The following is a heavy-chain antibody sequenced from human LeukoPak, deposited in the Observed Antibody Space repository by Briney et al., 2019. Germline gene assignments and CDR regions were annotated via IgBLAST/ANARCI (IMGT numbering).Heavy chain of an antibody. CDR1: GYTFTIYD. D-gene: IGHD6-13*01. CDR3: ARGDPYSSSWSQFDY. V-gene: IGHV1-8*03. Sequence: GASVKVSCKASGYTFTIYDINWVRQATGQGLEWMGWMNPNSGNTGYAQKFQGRVTITRNTSISTAYMELSSLRSEDTAVYYCARGDPYSSSWSQFDYWGQGTLVTVSS. J-gene: IGHJ4*02. CDR2: MNPNSGNT.